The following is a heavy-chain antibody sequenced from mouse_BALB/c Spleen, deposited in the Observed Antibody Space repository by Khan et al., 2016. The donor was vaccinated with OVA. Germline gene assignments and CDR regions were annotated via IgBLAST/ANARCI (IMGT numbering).Heavy chain of an antibody. D-gene: IGHD2-3*01. J-gene: IGHJ2*01. CDR2: VSSGGSFT. V-gene: IGHV5-9-1*01. CDR1: GFTFSNYA. Sequence: EVVLVESGGGLVKPGGSLKLSCAASGFTFSNYAMSWVRQTPEKRLEWVATVSSGGSFTYSPDSVKGRFTISRDNAKNTLYLQMSSLRSEDTAMYYCARQGGIYDGPFDYWGQGTTLTVSS. CDR3: ARQGGIYDGPFDY.